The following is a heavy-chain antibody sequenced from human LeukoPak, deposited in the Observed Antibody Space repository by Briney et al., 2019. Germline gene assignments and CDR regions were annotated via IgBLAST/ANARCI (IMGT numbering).Heavy chain of an antibody. D-gene: IGHD2-21*02. CDR2: IRYDGSNK. CDR1: GFTFSSYG. J-gene: IGHJ4*02. CDR3: AKGGFSDFYHFDY. V-gene: IGHV3-30*02. Sequence: GGSLRLSCAASGFTFSSYGMHWVRQAPGKGLEWVAFIRYDGSNKYYADSVKGRFTISRDNSKNTLYLQMNSLRADDTAVYYCAKGGFSDFYHFDYWGQGTLVTVSS.